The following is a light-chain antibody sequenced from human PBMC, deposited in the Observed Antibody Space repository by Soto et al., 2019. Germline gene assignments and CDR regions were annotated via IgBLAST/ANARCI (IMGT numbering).Light chain of an antibody. CDR3: SSYTSSNTLEV. CDR2: EVS. CDR1: SRDVGGSNY. V-gene: IGLV2-14*01. Sequence: ALVQPASVSGSPGQSITISCTGTSRDVGGSNYVSWYQHHPHRAPKLLIYEVSYRPSGVSSRFSGSKSGNTASLTISGLQAVDEADYYCSSYTSSNTLEVFGVGTKVTVL. J-gene: IGLJ1*01.